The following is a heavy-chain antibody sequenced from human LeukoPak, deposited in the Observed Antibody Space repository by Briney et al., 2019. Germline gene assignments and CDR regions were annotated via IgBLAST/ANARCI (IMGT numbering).Heavy chain of an antibody. J-gene: IGHJ1*01. Sequence: SVKVSCKASGGTFSSYAISWVRQAPGQGLEWMGGIIPIFGTANYAQKFQGRVTITADESTSTAYMELSSLRSEDTAVYYCARDGYSAYDRTYFLHWGQGALVSVS. CDR1: GGTFSSYA. D-gene: IGHD5-12*01. CDR2: IIPIFGTA. CDR3: ARDGYSAYDRTYFLH. V-gene: IGHV1-69*13.